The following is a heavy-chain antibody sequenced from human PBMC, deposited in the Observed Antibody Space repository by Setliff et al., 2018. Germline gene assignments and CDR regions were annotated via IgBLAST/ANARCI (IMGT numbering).Heavy chain of an antibody. D-gene: IGHD6-13*01. CDR1: GFTFNTYA. J-gene: IGHJ4*02. Sequence: SLRLSCAASGFTFNTYAMSWVRQPPGKGLEWVSSISDTAIGIYYTGSVRGRFTISRDNSKKILFLQMNSLRVEDTAIYYCAKDVVGYSSIWPKRDYFDSWGQGTLVTVSS. CDR3: AKDVVGYSSIWPKRDYFDS. CDR2: ISDTAIGI. V-gene: IGHV3-23*01.